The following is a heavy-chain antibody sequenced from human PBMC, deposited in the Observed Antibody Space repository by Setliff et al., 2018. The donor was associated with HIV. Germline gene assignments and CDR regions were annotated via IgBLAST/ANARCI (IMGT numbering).Heavy chain of an antibody. Sequence: GGSLRLSCAASGLIFSSYEMNWVRQAPGKGLEWISFIGGHGIHYTASVQGRFTVSRDNANNLLFLQMNNLRVEDTAVYYCASFFGDYGYWGHGTQVTVSS. V-gene: IGHV3-48*03. CDR2: IGGHGI. D-gene: IGHD3-10*01. CDR1: GLIFSSYE. CDR3: ASFFGDYGY. J-gene: IGHJ4*01.